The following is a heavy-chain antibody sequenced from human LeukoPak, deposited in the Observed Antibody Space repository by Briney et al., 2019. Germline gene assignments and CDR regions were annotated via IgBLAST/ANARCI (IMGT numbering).Heavy chain of an antibody. D-gene: IGHD3-10*01. CDR1: GGSISSYS. CDR2: IYYSGST. Sequence: SETLSLTCTVSGGSISSYSWTWIRQPPGKGLEWIGYIYYSGSTNYNPSLKSRVIISVDTSKNLFSLKLSSVTAADTAVYYCARDRGDHWGQGTLVTVSS. V-gene: IGHV4-59*01. J-gene: IGHJ4*02. CDR3: ARDRGDH.